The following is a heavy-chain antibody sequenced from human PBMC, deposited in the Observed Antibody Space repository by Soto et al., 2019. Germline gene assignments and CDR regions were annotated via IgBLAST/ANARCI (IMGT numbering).Heavy chain of an antibody. D-gene: IGHD6-19*01. CDR2: ISGTAGKT. V-gene: IGHV3-23*01. CDR1: GFIFTRYA. CDR3: AGRTVASSWTSDI. Sequence: GGSLRLSCAASGFIFTRYAMAWVRQVPGKGLEWLAGISGTAGKTYYLDSVKGRFTISRDTSRNTVFLQMNSLRADDTAIYFCAGRTVASSWTSDIWGQGTMVT. J-gene: IGHJ3*02.